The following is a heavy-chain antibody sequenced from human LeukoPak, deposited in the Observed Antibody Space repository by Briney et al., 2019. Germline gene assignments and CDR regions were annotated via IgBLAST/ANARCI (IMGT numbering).Heavy chain of an antibody. CDR3: ARVIRRVVPAASGNYYYYMDV. V-gene: IGHV1-8*01. Sequence: ASVKVSCKASGYTFTSYDINWVRQATGQGLEWMGWMNPSSGNTGYAQKFQGRVTMTRNTSISTAYMELSSLRSEDTAVYYCARVIRRVVPAASGNYYYYMDVWGKGTTVTVSS. J-gene: IGHJ6*03. CDR1: GYTFTSYD. CDR2: MNPSSGNT. D-gene: IGHD2-2*01.